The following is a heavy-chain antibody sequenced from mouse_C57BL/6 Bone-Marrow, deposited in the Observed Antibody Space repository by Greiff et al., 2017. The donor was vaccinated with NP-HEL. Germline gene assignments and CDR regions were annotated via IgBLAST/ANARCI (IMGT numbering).Heavy chain of an antibody. V-gene: IGHV1-53*01. D-gene: IGHD2-1*01. CDR1: GYTFTSYW. CDR2: INPSNGGT. Sequence: QVQLQQPGTDLVKPGASVKLSCKASGYTFTSYWMHWVKQRPGQGLEWIGNINPSNGGTNYNEKFKSKATLTVDKSSSTAYMQISSLTSEDSAVYYWARPLYEGTPYWYFDVWGTGTTVTVSS. J-gene: IGHJ1*03. CDR3: ARPLYEGTPYWYFDV.